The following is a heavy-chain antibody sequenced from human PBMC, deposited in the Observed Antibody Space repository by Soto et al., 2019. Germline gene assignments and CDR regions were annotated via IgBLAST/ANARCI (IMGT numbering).Heavy chain of an antibody. CDR3: ATARRVGATDFDY. J-gene: IGHJ4*02. Sequence: ASVKVSCKASGGTFSSYAISWVRQAPGQGLEWMGGFDPEDGETIYAQKFQGRVTMTEDTSTDTAYMELSSLRSEDTAVYYCATARRVGATDFDYWGQGTLVTVSS. V-gene: IGHV1-24*01. CDR2: FDPEDGET. D-gene: IGHD1-26*01. CDR1: GGTFSSYA.